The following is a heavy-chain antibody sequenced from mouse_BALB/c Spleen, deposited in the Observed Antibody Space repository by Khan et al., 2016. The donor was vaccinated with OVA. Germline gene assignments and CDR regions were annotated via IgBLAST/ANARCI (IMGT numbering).Heavy chain of an antibody. Sequence: QVQLQQSGAELAKPGASVKMSCKASGYTFTSYWMHWVKQMPGQGLEWIGYINPSTGYTEYNQKFKDKATLTTDESSSTAYMQLSSLTSEDSAVPYCAASTAFYYSLDYWGQGTSVTCSS. CDR1: GYTFTSYW. CDR3: AASTAFYYSLDY. D-gene: IGHD6-1*01. J-gene: IGHJ4*01. V-gene: IGHV1-7*01. CDR2: INPSTGYT.